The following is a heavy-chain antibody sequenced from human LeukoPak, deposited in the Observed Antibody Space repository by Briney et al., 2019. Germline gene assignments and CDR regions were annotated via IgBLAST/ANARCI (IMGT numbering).Heavy chain of an antibody. Sequence: HPGGSLRLSCAASGFTFSSYGMHWVRQAPGKGLEWVAVISYDGSNKYYADSVKGRFTISRDNSKNTLYLQMNSLRAEDTAVYYCARDEQWPNDAFDVWGQGTMVTVSS. CDR2: ISYDGSNK. CDR1: GFTFSSYG. D-gene: IGHD6-19*01. CDR3: ARDEQWPNDAFDV. J-gene: IGHJ3*01. V-gene: IGHV3-30*03.